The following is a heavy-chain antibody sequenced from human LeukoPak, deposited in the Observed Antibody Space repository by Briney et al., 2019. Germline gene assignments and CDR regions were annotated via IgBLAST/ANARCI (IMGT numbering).Heavy chain of an antibody. CDR2: ISAYNGNT. CDR1: GYTFTSYG. D-gene: IGHD2-2*01. J-gene: IGHJ4*02. CDR3: ARDLPNIVVVPAAIGVDY. V-gene: IGHV1-18*01. Sequence: ASVKVSCKASGYTFTSYGISWVRQAPGRGLEWMGWISAYNGNTNYAQKLQGRVTMTTDTSTSTAYMELRSLRSDDTAVYYCARDLPNIVVVPAAIGVDYWGQGTLVTVSA.